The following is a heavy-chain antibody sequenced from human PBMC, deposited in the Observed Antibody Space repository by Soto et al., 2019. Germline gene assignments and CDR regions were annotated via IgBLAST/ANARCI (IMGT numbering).Heavy chain of an antibody. CDR3: ARERGPFRQLVY. CDR1: GYSFTSYA. D-gene: IGHD6-6*01. J-gene: IGHJ4*02. V-gene: IGHV1-3*01. Sequence: ASVKVSCKASGYSFTSYAMHWVRQAPGQRLEWMGWINAGNGNTKYSQKLQGRVTITRDTSASTAYMELSSLRSEDTAVYYCARERGPFRQLVYWGQGTLVTVSS. CDR2: INAGNGNT.